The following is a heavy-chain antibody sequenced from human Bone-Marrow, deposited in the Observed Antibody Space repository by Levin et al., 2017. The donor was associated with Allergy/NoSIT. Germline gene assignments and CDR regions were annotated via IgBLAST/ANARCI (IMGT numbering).Heavy chain of an antibody. D-gene: IGHD1-26*01. CDR3: ARGIRARVGSTYYFDY. V-gene: IGHV1-8*01. CDR2: MNPNSGNT. J-gene: IGHJ4*02. Sequence: ASVKVSCKASEYTFTNYDINWVRQAAGQGLEWMGWMNPNSGNTGYAQKLQGRVAMTRNTSIDTAYMELSSLTSEDTAVYYCARGIRARVGSTYYFDYWGQGTLVAVSS. CDR1: EYTFTNYD.